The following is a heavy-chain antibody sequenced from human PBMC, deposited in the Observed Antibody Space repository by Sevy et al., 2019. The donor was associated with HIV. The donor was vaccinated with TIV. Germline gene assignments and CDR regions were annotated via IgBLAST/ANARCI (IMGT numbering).Heavy chain of an antibody. CDR2: ISSGGSSI. D-gene: IGHD2-8*01. CDR1: GFTFSSYD. V-gene: IGHV3-48*03. Sequence: GGSLRLSCTASGFTFSSYDVNWVRQAPGKGLEWVSKISSGGSSIYYADSVKGRFTISRDNAKNSLNLQMNSLRAEDTAVYYCTRNGGAFDNGFDPWGQGTLVTVSS. CDR3: TRNGGAFDNGFDP. J-gene: IGHJ5*02.